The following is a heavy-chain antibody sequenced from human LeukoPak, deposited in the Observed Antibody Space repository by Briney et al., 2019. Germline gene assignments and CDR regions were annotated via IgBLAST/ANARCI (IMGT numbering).Heavy chain of an antibody. V-gene: IGHV3-7*01. CDR3: ARGRWVFDS. CDR1: RFIFSNSW. Sequence: GGSLRLSCAASRFIFSNSWMSWVRQAPGKGVEWVANIKEDGSETRYVASVKGRFTISRDNAKSSLYLQMNSLRAEDTAVYYCARGRWVFDSWGQGTLVTVSS. D-gene: IGHD6-13*01. CDR2: IKEDGSET. J-gene: IGHJ4*02.